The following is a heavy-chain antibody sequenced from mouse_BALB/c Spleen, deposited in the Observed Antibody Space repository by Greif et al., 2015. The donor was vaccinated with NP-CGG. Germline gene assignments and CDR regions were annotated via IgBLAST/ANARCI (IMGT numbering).Heavy chain of an antibody. D-gene: IGHD1-1*01. CDR3: VRDGVEDYAMVY. V-gene: IGHV1-54*01. CDR2: INPGSGGT. J-gene: IGHJ4*01. CDR1: GYAFTNYL. Sequence: VQLQEPGVELVRPGTSVKVSCKASGYAFTNYLIEWVKQRPGQGLEWIGVINPGSGGTNYNEKFKGKATLTADKSSSTAYMQLISVTSDDSAVYFWVRDGVEDYAMVYWCQGTSVTDSS.